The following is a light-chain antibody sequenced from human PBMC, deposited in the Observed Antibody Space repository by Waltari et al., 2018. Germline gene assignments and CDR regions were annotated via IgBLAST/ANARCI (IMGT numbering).Light chain of an antibody. J-gene: IGLJ2*01. Sequence: QSALTQPASVSGSPGQSITISCTAAGSDVGGYKSVSWYQQHPGKAPKLIIYDVTDRLSGLFNRFSGSNAANTASLAISGHRAEAEADYYCSSYSTSRTHFGGGTKLTVL. CDR1: GSDVGGYKS. CDR3: SSYSTSRTH. V-gene: IGLV2-14*03. CDR2: DVT.